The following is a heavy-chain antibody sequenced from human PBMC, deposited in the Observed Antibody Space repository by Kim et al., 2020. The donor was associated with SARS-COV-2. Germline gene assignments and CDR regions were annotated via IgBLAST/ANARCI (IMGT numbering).Heavy chain of an antibody. CDR2: IYTSGST. CDR1: GGSISSGSYY. J-gene: IGHJ6*02. CDR3: AREVATMVRGVSYGMDV. Sequence: SETLSLTCTVSGGSISSGSYYWSWIRQPAGKGLEWIGRIYTSGSTNYNPSLKSRVTISVDTSKNQFSLKLSSVTAADTAVYYCAREVATMVRGVSYGMDVWGQGTTVTVSS. D-gene: IGHD3-10*01. V-gene: IGHV4-61*02.